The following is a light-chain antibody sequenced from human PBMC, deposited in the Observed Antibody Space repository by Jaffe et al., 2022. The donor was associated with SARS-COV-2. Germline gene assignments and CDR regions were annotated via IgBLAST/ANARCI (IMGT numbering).Light chain of an antibody. CDR3: MQAVQTPWT. CDR1: QSLLYTNGYNY. CDR2: LGS. J-gene: IGKJ1*01. V-gene: IGKV2-28*01. Sequence: DIVMTQSPLSLPVTPGEPASISCRSSQSLLYTNGYNYLDWYLQKPGQSPQLLIYLGSNRASGVPDRFSGSGSGTDFTLKISRVEAEDVGVYYCMQAVQTPWTFGQGTKVDIK.